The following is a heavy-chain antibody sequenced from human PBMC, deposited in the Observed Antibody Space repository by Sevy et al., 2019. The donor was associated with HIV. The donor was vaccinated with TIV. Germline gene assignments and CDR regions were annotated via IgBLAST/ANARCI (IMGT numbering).Heavy chain of an antibody. J-gene: IGHJ4*02. D-gene: IGHD2-15*01. Sequence: GGSLRLSCAASGFTFSTSTMNWVRQAPGNGLEWVSLITSSSSYILYADSVKGRFTISRDNAKNSLFLQMNSLRAEDTAVYYCVRDGWNCWGQGTLVTVSS. CDR2: ITSSSSYI. CDR1: GFTFSTST. V-gene: IGHV3-21*01. CDR3: VRDGWNC.